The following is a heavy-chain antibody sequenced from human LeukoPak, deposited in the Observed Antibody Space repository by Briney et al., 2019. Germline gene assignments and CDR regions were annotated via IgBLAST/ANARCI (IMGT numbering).Heavy chain of an antibody. CDR3: ARKERVPYYFDY. CDR2: ISYSGNT. V-gene: IGHV4-59*01. D-gene: IGHD3-10*01. J-gene: IGHJ4*02. Sequence: PSETLSLTCTVSGDSITNYYWSWIRQPPGKGLEWIGYISYSGNTNYNPSLKSRVTISADMSKNQFSLKLSSVTAADTAVYHCARKERVPYYFDYWGQGALVTVSS. CDR1: GDSITNYY.